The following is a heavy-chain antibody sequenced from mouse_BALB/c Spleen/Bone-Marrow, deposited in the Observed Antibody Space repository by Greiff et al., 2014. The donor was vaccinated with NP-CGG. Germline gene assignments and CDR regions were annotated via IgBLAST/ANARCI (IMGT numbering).Heavy chain of an antibody. V-gene: IGHV14-3*02. CDR2: IDPANGNT. CDR3: ASYYRYSFDY. CDR1: GFNIKDTY. Sequence: VQLQQSGAELVKPGASVKLSCTGSGFNIKDTYMHWVKQRPEQGLEGIGRIDPANGNTKYDPKFQGKATITADTSSNTAYLQLSSLTSEDTAVYYCASYYRYSFDYWGQGTTLTVSS. J-gene: IGHJ2*01. D-gene: IGHD2-14*01.